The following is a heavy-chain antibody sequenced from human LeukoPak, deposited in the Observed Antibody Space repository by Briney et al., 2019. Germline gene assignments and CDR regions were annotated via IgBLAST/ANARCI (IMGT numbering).Heavy chain of an antibody. Sequence: GGSLRLSCAASGFTFSNYAMSWVRQAPGKGLEWVSSISDRGDLTYYADSVKGRFTISRDNSKNTLYLQMNSVRAEDTAEHYCAKSSSGYYTFDYWGQGTLVTVSS. CDR2: ISDRGDLT. CDR3: AKSSSGYYTFDY. J-gene: IGHJ4*02. CDR1: GFTFSNYA. V-gene: IGHV3-23*01. D-gene: IGHD3-3*01.